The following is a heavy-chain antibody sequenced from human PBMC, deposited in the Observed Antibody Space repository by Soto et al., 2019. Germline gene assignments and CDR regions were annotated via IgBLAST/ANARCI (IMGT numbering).Heavy chain of an antibody. CDR1: GGSFSGYY. V-gene: IGHV4-34*01. CDR3: ARGVTTYDY. J-gene: IGHJ4*02. CDR2: INHSGST. D-gene: IGHD4-17*01. Sequence: SETLSLTCAVYGGSFSGYYWSWIRQPPGKGLEWIGEINHSGSTNYNPSLKSRVTISVDTSKNQFSLKLSSVTAADTAVYYCARGVTTYDYWGQGTLVTVSS.